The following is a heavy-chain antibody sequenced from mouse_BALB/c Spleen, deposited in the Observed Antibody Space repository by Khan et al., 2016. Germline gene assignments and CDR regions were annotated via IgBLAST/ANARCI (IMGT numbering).Heavy chain of an antibody. CDR2: ISSSGST. CDR3: AEELGRFAY. CDR1: GYSITSDYA. D-gene: IGHD4-1*01. Sequence: EVQLQESGPGLVKPSQSLSFSCTVTGYSITSDYAWNWIRQFPGNKLEWMGYISSSGSTTYNPSLKSQISITRDTSTNKSFLRLNSLTTEDTATYYCAEELGRFAYWGQGTLVTVSA. J-gene: IGHJ3*01. V-gene: IGHV3-2*02.